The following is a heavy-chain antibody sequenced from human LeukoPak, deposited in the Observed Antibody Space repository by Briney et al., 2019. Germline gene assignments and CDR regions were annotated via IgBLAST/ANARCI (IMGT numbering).Heavy chain of an antibody. V-gene: IGHV4-4*09. CDR1: DDSIHYYY. D-gene: IGHD2-21*01. CDR2: IYTSGTT. J-gene: IGHJ5*02. CDR3: ARHSDIWPVSWFDP. Sequence: SETLSLTCTVSDDSIHYYYWTWIRQPPGKGLEWIGYIYTSGTTNYNPSLKSRVTMSLDTSKNQFSLRLSSVTAADTAVYYRARHSDIWPVSWFDPWGRGILVTVSS.